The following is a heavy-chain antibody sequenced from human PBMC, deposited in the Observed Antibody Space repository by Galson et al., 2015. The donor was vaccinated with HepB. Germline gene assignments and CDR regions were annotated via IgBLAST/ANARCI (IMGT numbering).Heavy chain of an antibody. CDR1: GGSISSGGYY. D-gene: IGHD1-26*01. V-gene: IGHV4-31*03. Sequence: LSLTCTVSGGSISSGGYYWSWIRQHPGKGLEWIGYIYYSGSTYYNPSLKSRVTISVDTSKNQFSLKLSSVTAADTAVYYCARERETVGAIDYWGQGTLVTVSS. CDR2: IYYSGST. CDR3: ARERETVGAIDY. J-gene: IGHJ4*02.